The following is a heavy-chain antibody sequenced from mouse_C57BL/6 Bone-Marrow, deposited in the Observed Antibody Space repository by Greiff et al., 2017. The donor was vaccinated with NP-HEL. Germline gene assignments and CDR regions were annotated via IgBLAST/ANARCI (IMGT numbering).Heavy chain of an antibody. D-gene: IGHD2-2*01. CDR2: IDPSDSYP. J-gene: IGHJ2*01. V-gene: IGHV1-69*01. CDR3: ALSTMVTPYYFDY. CDR1: GYTFTSYW. Sequence: QVQLQQPGAELVMPGASVKLSCKASGYTFTSYWMHWVKQRPGQGLEWIGEIDPSDSYPNYNQQFKGKSTLTVDKSSSTAYMQLSSLTSEDSAVYYCALSTMVTPYYFDYWGQGTTLTVSS.